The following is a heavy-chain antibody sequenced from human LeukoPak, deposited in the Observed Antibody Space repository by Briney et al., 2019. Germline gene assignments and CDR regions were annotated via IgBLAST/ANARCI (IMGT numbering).Heavy chain of an antibody. CDR1: GGTFSSYA. CDR3: ARVGGPYGGNSPFDY. V-gene: IGHV1-69*13. CDR2: IIPIFGTA. D-gene: IGHD4-23*01. Sequence: SVTVSCTASGGTFSSYAISWVRQAPGQGLEWMGGIIPIFGTANYAQKFQGRVTITADESTSTAYMELSSLRSEDTAVYYCARVGGPYGGNSPFDYWGQGTLVTVSS. J-gene: IGHJ4*02.